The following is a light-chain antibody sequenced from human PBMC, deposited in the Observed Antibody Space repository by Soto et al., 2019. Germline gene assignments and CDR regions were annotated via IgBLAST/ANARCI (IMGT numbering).Light chain of an antibody. CDR1: QSVLYSSNNKNY. Sequence: DIVMTQSPDSLAVSLGERATINCKSSQSVLYSSNNKNYLAWYQQKPGQPPKLLIYWASTRESGVPDRFSGSGSGTDFTLTNRRPQAEDGAVYYCQQYYSTPRTFGQGTKVEIK. J-gene: IGKJ1*01. CDR2: WAS. CDR3: QQYYSTPRT. V-gene: IGKV4-1*01.